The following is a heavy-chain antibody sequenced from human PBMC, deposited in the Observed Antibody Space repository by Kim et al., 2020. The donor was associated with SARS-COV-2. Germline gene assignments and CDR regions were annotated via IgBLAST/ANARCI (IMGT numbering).Heavy chain of an antibody. CDR3: ARLNSGSYSLVDY. CDR2: INPNSGGT. J-gene: IGHJ4*02. D-gene: IGHD1-26*01. CDR1: GYTFTGYY. Sequence: ASVKVSCKASGYTFTGYYMHWVRQAPGQGLEWMGRINPNSGGTNYAQKFQGRVTMTRDTSISTAYMELSRLRSDDTAVYYWARLNSGSYSLVDYWGQGTLVTVSS. V-gene: IGHV1-2*06.